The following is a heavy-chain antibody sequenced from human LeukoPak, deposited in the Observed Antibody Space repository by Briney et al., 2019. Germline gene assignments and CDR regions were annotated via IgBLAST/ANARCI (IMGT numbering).Heavy chain of an antibody. D-gene: IGHD3-22*01. V-gene: IGHV3-7*03. CDR3: ARLSDSSGTPRSDY. J-gene: IGHJ4*02. Sequence: GGSLRLSCAASGFTFSSYWMSWVRQAPGKGLEWVANIKQDGSEKYYVDSVKGRFIISRDNAKNSLHLQMNSLRAEDTAVYYCARLSDSSGTPRSDYWGQGTLVTVSS. CDR2: IKQDGSEK. CDR1: GFTFSSYW.